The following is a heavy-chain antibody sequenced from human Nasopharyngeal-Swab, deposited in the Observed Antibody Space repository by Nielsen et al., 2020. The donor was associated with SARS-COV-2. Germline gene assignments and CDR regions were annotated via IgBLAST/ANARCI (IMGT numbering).Heavy chain of an antibody. J-gene: IGHJ3*02. V-gene: IGHV3-30*18. D-gene: IGHD3-22*01. CDR1: GFTFSSYG. Sequence: GESLKISCAASGFTFSSYGMHWVRQAPGKGLEWVAVISYDGSNKYYADSVKGRFTISRDNSKNTLYLQMNSLRAEDTAVYYCAKDRNTMIVVVITGQGAFDIWGQGTMVTVSS. CDR2: ISYDGSNK. CDR3: AKDRNTMIVVVITGQGAFDI.